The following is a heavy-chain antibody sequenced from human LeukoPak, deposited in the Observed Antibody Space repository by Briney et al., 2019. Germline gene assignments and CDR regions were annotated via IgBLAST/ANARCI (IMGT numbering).Heavy chain of an antibody. Sequence: SESLSLTCAVYGGSFSGYYWSWARQPPGKGLEWLGEINHSGSTNYNPSLKSRVTISVDTSKNQFSLKLSSVTAADTAVYYCARAAQLVRDFDYWGQGTLVTVSS. CDR1: GGSFSGYY. V-gene: IGHV4-34*01. J-gene: IGHJ4*02. CDR3: ARAAQLVRDFDY. CDR2: INHSGST. D-gene: IGHD6-13*01.